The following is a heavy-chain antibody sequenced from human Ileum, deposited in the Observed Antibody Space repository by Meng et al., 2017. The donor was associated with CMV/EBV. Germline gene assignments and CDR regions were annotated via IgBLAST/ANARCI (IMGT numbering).Heavy chain of an antibody. V-gene: IGHV3-74*01. CDR3: ARDIHYSFDY. J-gene: IGHJ4*02. CDR2: SSTDETNT. CDR1: GFTFSDFW. D-gene: IGHD3-10*01. Sequence: VQLWGSGGGLVQPGGALRLSCAASGFTFSDFWIYWVRQAPGKGLVWVSASSTDETNTHYADSVKGRFTISRDNAKNTVYLQMNSLRAEDTAVYYCARDIHYSFDYWGQGALVTVSS.